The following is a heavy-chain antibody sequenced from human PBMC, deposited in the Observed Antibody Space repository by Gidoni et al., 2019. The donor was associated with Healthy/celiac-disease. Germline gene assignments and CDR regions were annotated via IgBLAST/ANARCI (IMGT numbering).Heavy chain of an antibody. D-gene: IGHD3-10*01. CDR3: ARMRVWSRGVSPSGYGMDV. V-gene: IGHV2-70*15. CDR1: GFSPSTSGMC. CDR2: IDWDDDK. Sequence: QVTLREYGPALVKPTQTLTLTCTFSGFSPSTSGMCVSWIRQPPGKALEWLARIDWDDDKYYSTSLKTRLTISKDTSKTQVVLTMTNMDPVDTATYYCARMRVWSRGVSPSGYGMDVWGQGTTVTVSS. J-gene: IGHJ6*02.